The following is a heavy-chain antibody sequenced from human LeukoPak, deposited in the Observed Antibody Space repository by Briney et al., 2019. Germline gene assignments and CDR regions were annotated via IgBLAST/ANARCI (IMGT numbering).Heavy chain of an antibody. J-gene: IGHJ4*02. CDR3: ARGRMDYYGSGSSKRQFDY. CDR2: INHSGST. D-gene: IGHD3-10*01. V-gene: IGHV4-34*01. CDR1: GGSFSGYY. Sequence: SAPLSLPCAVYGGSFSGYYWSWIRQPPGKGLEWIGEINHSGSTNYNPSLKSRVTISVDTSKNQFSLKLSSVTAADTAVYYCARGRMDYYGSGSSKRQFDYWGQGTLVTVSS.